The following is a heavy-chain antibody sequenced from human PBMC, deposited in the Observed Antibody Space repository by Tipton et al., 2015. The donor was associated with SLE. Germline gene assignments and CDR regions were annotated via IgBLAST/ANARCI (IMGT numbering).Heavy chain of an antibody. D-gene: IGHD3-22*01. J-gene: IGHJ4*02. V-gene: IGHV3-30*04. CDR2: ISYDGSNK. Sequence: SLRLSCAAPGFTFIDYAMHWVRQAPGKGLEWVAVISYDGSNKYYADSVKGRFTISRDISKNTLYLQMNSLRAEDTAVYYCARDLDSSGYYAYWGQGTLVTVTS. CDR3: ARDLDSSGYYAY. CDR1: GFTFIDYA.